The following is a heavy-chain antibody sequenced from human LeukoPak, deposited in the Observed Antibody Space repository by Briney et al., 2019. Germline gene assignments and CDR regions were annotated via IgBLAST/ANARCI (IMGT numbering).Heavy chain of an antibody. CDR2: ISYSGTA. D-gene: IGHD1-20*01. J-gene: IGHJ4*02. CDR3: AIKAGITGTYFDY. V-gene: IGHV4-59*01. CDR1: NGSITGYY. Sequence: SETLSLTCSVSNGSITGYYWSWIRQPPGKGLEWIGYISYSGTANYNPSLRSRATISVDTSKNQFSLKLSSVTAADTAVYYCAIKAGITGTYFDYWGQGTLVTVSS.